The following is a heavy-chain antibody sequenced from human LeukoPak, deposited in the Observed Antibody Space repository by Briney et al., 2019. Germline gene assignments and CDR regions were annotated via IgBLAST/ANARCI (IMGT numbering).Heavy chain of an antibody. V-gene: IGHV1-2*02. J-gene: IGHJ3*02. CDR3: AREGGCSGTSCDKRDAFDI. Sequence: ASVKVSCKAPGYTFTGYYMHWVRQAPGQGLEWMGWINPNSGGTNYAQKFQGRVTMTRDTSISTAYMELSRLRSDDTAVYYCAREGGCSGTSCDKRDAFDIWGQGTMVTVSS. CDR2: INPNSGGT. D-gene: IGHD2-2*01. CDR1: GYTFTGYY.